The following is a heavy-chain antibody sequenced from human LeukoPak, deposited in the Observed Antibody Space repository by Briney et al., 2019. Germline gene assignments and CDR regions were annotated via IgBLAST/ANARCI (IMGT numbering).Heavy chain of an antibody. CDR2: IIPIFGTA. Sequence: GASVKVSCKASRGTFSSYAISWVRQAPGQGLEWMGGIIPIFGTANYARKFQGRVTITADKSTSTAYMELSSLRSEDTAVYYCARDGGSGWYDYWGQGTLVTVSS. D-gene: IGHD6-19*01. J-gene: IGHJ4*02. CDR1: RGTFSSYA. CDR3: ARDGGSGWYDY. V-gene: IGHV1-69*06.